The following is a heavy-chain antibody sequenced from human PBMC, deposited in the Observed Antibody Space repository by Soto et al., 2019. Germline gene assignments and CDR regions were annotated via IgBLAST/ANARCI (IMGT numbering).Heavy chain of an antibody. J-gene: IGHJ5*02. D-gene: IGHD2-2*01. CDR2: IIPIFGTA. V-gene: IGHV1-69*13. CDR3: ARSRVVLVPAAIVWFDP. CDR1: GGTFSSYA. Sequence: SVKVSCKASGGTFSSYAISWVRQAPGQGLEWMGGIIPIFGTANYAQKFQGRVTITADESTSTAYMELSSLRSEDTAVYYCARSRVVLVPAAIVWFDPWGQGTLVTVSS.